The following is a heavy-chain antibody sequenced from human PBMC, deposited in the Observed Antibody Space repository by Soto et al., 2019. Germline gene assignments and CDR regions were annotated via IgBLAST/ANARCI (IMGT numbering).Heavy chain of an antibody. D-gene: IGHD1-26*01. J-gene: IGHJ4*02. CDR1: GYTFTSYD. Sequence: ASVKVSCKASGYTFTSYDISWVRQAPGQGLEWMGWIRPYTGYTNYAQKVQGRVTMTTDTSTTTAYMEVRSLRSDDTAVYYRARVPGGTYLFDYWGQGTLVTVSS. CDR3: ARVPGGTYLFDY. CDR2: IRPYTGYT. V-gene: IGHV1-18*01.